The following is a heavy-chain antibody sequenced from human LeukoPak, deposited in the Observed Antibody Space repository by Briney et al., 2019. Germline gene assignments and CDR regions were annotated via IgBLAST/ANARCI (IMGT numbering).Heavy chain of an antibody. CDR2: VRYSGDST. CDR3: AKYYRFGPDAFDI. J-gene: IGHJ3*02. CDR1: GFTFSSYA. V-gene: IGHV3-23*01. Sequence: GGSLRLTCAASGFTFSSYAMSWVRQAPGKGLEWVSAVRYSGDSTYYADSVKGRFTISRDNSKNTLYLQMNSLRAEDTAVYYCAKYYRFGPDAFDIWGQGTMVTVSS. D-gene: IGHD3-10*01.